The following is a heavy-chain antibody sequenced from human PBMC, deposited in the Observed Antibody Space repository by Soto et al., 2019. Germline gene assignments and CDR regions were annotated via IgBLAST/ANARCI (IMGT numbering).Heavy chain of an antibody. CDR1: GFTFSSYA. Sequence: EVQLLESGGGLVQPGGFLRLSCAASGFTFSSYAMSWVRQAPGKGLEWVSTMSGSGGYTYYADSVEGRFAISRDNSKNTLYLQMADLRAEDTAVYYCATFRFCTSTSCYGREGGFWGQGTLVTVSS. V-gene: IGHV3-23*01. D-gene: IGHD2-2*01. CDR2: MSGSGGYT. CDR3: ATFRFCTSTSCYGREGGF. J-gene: IGHJ4*02.